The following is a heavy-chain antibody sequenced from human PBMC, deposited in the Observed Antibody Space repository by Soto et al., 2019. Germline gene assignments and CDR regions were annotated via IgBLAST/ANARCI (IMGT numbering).Heavy chain of an antibody. J-gene: IGHJ6*02. CDR2: IIPIFGTA. V-gene: IGHV1-69*01. CDR3: ARDKVNYYDSSGYPTPYYYYYYGMDV. Sequence: QVQLVQSGAEVKKPGSSVKVSCKASGGTFSSYAISWVRQAPGQGLEWMRGIIPIFGTANYAQKFQGRVTITADESTSTAYMELSSLRSEDTAVYYCARDKVNYYDSSGYPTPYYYYYYGMDVWGQGTTVTVSS. CDR1: GGTFSSYA. D-gene: IGHD3-22*01.